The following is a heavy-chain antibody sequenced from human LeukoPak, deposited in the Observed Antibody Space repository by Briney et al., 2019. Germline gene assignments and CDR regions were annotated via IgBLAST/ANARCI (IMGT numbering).Heavy chain of an antibody. V-gene: IGHV4-4*02. CDR1: GGSISSSNW. Sequence: SETLSLTCAVSGGSISSSNWWSWVRHPPGGGREWSGEIYHSGSTNFNPPLQRRVTIIFDKSSNKFSSKLSSVTAAAEAAFFCSCLYYYVSSGLDAFDIWGQGTMVTVSS. D-gene: IGHD3-22*01. CDR3: SCLYYYVSSGLDAFDI. CDR2: IYHSGST. J-gene: IGHJ3*02.